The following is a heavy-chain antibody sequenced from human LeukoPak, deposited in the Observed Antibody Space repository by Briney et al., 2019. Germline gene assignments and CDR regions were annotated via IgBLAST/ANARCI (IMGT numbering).Heavy chain of an antibody. V-gene: IGHV3-48*01. CDR1: GFTFSSYS. D-gene: IGHD2-2*01. CDR2: ISSSSSTI. CDR3: ARVGGCSSTSCWLFDY. J-gene: IGHJ4*02. Sequence: GSLRLSCAASGFTFSSYSMNWVRQAPGKGLEWVSYISSSSSTIYYADSVKGRFTISRDNAKNSLYLQMNSLRAEDTAVYYCARVGGCSSTSCWLFDYWGQGTLVTVSS.